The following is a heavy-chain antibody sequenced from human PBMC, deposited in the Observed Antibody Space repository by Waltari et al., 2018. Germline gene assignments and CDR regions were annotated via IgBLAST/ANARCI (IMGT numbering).Heavy chain of an antibody. D-gene: IGHD5-12*01. CDR2: IIPIFGTA. CDR3: AREGIRGMATPWGFRY. V-gene: IGHV1-69*05. J-gene: IGHJ4*02. Sequence: QVQLVQSGAEVKKPGSSVKVSCKASGGTFTSYAISWVRQALGQGLEWMGGIIPIFGTANYAQKFQGRVTITTDESTSTAYMELSSLRSEDTAVYYCAREGIRGMATPWGFRYWGQGTLVTVSS. CDR1: GGTFTSYA.